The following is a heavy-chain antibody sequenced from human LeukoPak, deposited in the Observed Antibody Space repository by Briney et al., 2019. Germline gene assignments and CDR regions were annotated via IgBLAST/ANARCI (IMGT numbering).Heavy chain of an antibody. CDR2: ISGSSGII. CDR3: ARDTLNYYDSDDAFDI. J-gene: IGHJ3*02. V-gene: IGHV3-48*01. CDR1: GFTFNTYT. Sequence: PGGSLRLSCAASGFTFNTYTMNWVRQAPGKGLEWGSYISGSSGIIDYADSVRGRFTISRDNAKNSLYLQMNSLRAEDTAVYYCARDTLNYYDSDDAFDIWGQGTMVTVSS. D-gene: IGHD3-22*01.